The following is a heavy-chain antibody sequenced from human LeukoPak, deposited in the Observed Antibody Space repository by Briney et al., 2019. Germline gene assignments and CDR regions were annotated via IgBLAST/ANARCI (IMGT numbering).Heavy chain of an antibody. J-gene: IGHJ4*02. V-gene: IGHV4-39*07. CDR3: ASGISGSYYGRPFGY. CDR2: IYYSGST. CDR1: GGSISSSSYY. D-gene: IGHD1-26*01. Sequence: SETLSLTCTVSGGSISSSSYYWGWIRQPPGKGLEWIGSIYYSGSTYYNPSLKSRVTISVDTSKNQFSLKLSSVTAADTAVYYCASGISGSYYGRPFGYWGQGTLVTVSS.